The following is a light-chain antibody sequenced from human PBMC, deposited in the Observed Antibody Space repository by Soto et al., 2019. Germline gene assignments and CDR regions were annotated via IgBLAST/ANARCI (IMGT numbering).Light chain of an antibody. CDR2: ENN. Sequence: QAVVTQPPSVSAAPGQRVTISCSGTTFNIGDNYVSWYQQLPGTAPKLLIYENNKRPSAIPDRFSGSKSATSATLAITGLQTGDEGDYFCGTWDSSLNCGLFGPGTKLTVL. CDR3: GTWDSSLNCGL. J-gene: IGLJ1*01. V-gene: IGLV1-51*01. CDR1: TFNIGDNY.